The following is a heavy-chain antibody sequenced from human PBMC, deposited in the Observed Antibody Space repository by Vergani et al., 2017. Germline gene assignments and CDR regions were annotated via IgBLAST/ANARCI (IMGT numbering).Heavy chain of an antibody. CDR1: GYSISSGYF. CDR2: VYHGGRT. Sequence: QVQMQESGPGLVKPSQTLSLTCAVSGYSISSGYFWGWIRQPPGKVMEWIGSVYHGGRTSFNPAFKGRVTISVDTSKNQFFLRLSSVTAPDTAIYYCARQRDYASYFDYWGEGTLVTVSS. J-gene: IGHJ4*02. V-gene: IGHV4-38-2*01. CDR3: ARQRDYASYFDY. D-gene: IGHD4-17*01.